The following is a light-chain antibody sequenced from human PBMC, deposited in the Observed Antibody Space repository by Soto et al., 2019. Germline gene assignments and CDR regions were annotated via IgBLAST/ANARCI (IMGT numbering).Light chain of an antibody. CDR1: DSDVGSYDL. CDR2: EVT. J-gene: IGLJ1*01. V-gene: IGLV2-23*02. CDR3: SSYAGTSHYV. Sequence: ALTQPASVSASPGQSITISCTGSDSDVGSYDLVSWYQQHPDKAPKLLIYEVTKRPSGVSNRFSGSKSDNTASLTISGLQAEDEADYYCSSYAGTSHYVFGTGTKVTVL.